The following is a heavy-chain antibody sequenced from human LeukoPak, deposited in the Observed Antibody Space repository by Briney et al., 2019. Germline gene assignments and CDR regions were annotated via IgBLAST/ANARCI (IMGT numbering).Heavy chain of an antibody. J-gene: IGHJ5*02. V-gene: IGHV1-18*01. D-gene: IGHD2-21*02. CDR1: GYTFNTYG. CDR2: INTDNGNT. CDR3: ARKGCTGDWYRFDP. Sequence: ASVKVSCNASGYTFNTYGISRVRQAPGQRPEWMGWINTDNGNTKYAQKFQGRVTMTTDTSTSTAYMELSSLRSDDTAVYYCARKGCTGDWYRFDPCGQGTLVTVSS.